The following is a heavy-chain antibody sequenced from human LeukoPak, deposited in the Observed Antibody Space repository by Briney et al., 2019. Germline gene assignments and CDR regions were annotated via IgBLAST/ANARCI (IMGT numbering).Heavy chain of an antibody. V-gene: IGHV3-7*03. CDR1: GFTFSSYC. J-gene: IGHJ6*01. Sequence: GGPLTLSCAASGFTFSSYCENWARQARGKGVEWVGSINHNGNVDDYVDSVKGRFTICRDNATNSLYLQMSSLRAEDTAVYFCARGGGLVVWGEGATGSVSS. D-gene: IGHD3-16*01. CDR2: INHNGNVD. CDR3: ARGGGLVV.